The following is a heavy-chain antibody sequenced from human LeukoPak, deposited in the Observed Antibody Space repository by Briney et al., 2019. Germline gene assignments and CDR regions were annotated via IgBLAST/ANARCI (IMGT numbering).Heavy chain of an antibody. CDR3: ARSQGYYDSSGYYIR. Sequence: GESLRLSCAASGFTFSSYEMNWVRQAPGKGLEWVSYISSSGSTIYYADSVKGRFTISRDNAKNSLYLQMNSLRAEDTAVYYCARSQGYYDSSGYYIRWGQGTLVTVSS. D-gene: IGHD3-22*01. CDR2: ISSSGSTI. J-gene: IGHJ4*02. CDR1: GFTFSSYE. V-gene: IGHV3-48*03.